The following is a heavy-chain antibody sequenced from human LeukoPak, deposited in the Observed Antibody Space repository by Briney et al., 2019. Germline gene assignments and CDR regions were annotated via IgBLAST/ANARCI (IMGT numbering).Heavy chain of an antibody. D-gene: IGHD2-2*01. Sequence: SQTLSLTCAISGDSVSSNSVTWNWIRQSPSRGLEWLGRTYYRSTWYNDYAVSVRGRITVNPDTSKNQFSLRLNSVTPEDTAVYYCARRLTQYDCFDPWGQGILVTVSS. CDR2: TYYRSTWYN. CDR3: ARRLTQYDCFDP. J-gene: IGHJ5*02. CDR1: GDSVSSNSVT. V-gene: IGHV6-1*01.